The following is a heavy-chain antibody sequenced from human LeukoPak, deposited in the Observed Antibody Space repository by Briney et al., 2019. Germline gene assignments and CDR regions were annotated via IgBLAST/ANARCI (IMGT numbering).Heavy chain of an antibody. Sequence: PGGSLRLSCAASGFTFSSYAMHWVRQAPGKGLEWVAVISYDGSNKYYADSVKRRFTISRDNSKNTLYLQMNSLRAEDTAVYYCAREQYYYDSSGYYSPLHDAFDIWGQGTMVTVSS. J-gene: IGHJ3*02. D-gene: IGHD3-22*01. CDR1: GFTFSSYA. CDR3: AREQYYYDSSGYYSPLHDAFDI. V-gene: IGHV3-30*01. CDR2: ISYDGSNK.